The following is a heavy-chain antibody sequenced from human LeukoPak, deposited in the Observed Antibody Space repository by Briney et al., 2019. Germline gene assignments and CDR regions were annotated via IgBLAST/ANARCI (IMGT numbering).Heavy chain of an antibody. CDR3: TRLGRDGYNFGRYYFER. J-gene: IGHJ4*02. V-gene: IGHV4-59*08. Sequence: SETLSLTCTVSGGSITNNYWSWIRQPPGKGLEWIGYVYSSGSTIYIPSLKSRVTISIDTSKNQFSLNLTSVSAADTAVYYCTRLGRDGYNFGRYYFERWGQGTLVTVSS. D-gene: IGHD5-24*01. CDR2: VYSSGST. CDR1: GGSITNNY.